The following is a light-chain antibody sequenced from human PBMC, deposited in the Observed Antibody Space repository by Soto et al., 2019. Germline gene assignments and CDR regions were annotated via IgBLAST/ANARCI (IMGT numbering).Light chain of an antibody. CDR2: EVS. V-gene: IGLV2-14*01. CDR1: NNDVGAYTY. Sequence: QSVLTQPASVSGSPGQSITISCTGTNNDVGAYTYVSWYQQHPGKAPRLIIYEVSERPSGVSNRFSGSKSGNTASLVISGLQAEDEADYYCAAWDDSLRGVVFGGGTKLTVL. CDR3: AAWDDSLRGVV. J-gene: IGLJ2*01.